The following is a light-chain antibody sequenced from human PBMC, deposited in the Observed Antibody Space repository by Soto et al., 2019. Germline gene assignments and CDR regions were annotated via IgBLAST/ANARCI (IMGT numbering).Light chain of an antibody. Sequence: EIVLTQSPGTLSLSPGERATLSCRASQIVGGDTLAWFQQRPGQATRLVIYGASNRDAGIPDRVSGSGSGTDVTLTISRLEPEDFAVYYGQQYDNSPITFGQGTRLEIK. CDR1: QIVGGDT. J-gene: IGKJ5*01. CDR3: QQYDNSPIT. CDR2: GAS. V-gene: IGKV3-20*01.